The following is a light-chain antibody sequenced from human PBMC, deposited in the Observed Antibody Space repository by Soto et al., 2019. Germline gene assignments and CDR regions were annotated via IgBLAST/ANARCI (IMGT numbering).Light chain of an antibody. CDR2: MAS. Sequence: DIVMTQSPLSLPVTPGEPASISCRSSQSLLHSDGYNYLDWYLQKPGQSPQLLIYMASNRASGVPDRFSGSGSGTDFTLKISRVEDEDVGVYYCMQALKTLTFGQGTRLEIK. CDR1: QSLLHSDGYNY. J-gene: IGKJ5*01. CDR3: MQALKTLT. V-gene: IGKV2-28*01.